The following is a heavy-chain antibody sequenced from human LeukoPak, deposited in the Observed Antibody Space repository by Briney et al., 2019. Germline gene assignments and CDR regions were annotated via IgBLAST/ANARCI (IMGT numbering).Heavy chain of an antibody. CDR3: ARDVGTSSWYTFDY. Sequence: SQTLSLTCAISGDSVSSNSGAWHWITQSPSRGLEWLGRTYYRSKWYNDYAGSMKGRITISPDTSKNQFSLQLNSVTPEDTAVYYCARDVGTSSWYTFDYWGQGTLVTVSS. CDR1: GDSVSSNSGA. J-gene: IGHJ4*02. D-gene: IGHD6-13*01. CDR2: TYYRSKWYN. V-gene: IGHV6-1*01.